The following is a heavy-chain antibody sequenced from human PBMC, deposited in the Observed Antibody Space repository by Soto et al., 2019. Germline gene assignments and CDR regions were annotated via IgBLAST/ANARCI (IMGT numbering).Heavy chain of an antibody. CDR3: ARSRINY. CDR1: DFSISEYE. V-gene: IGHV3-48*03. Sequence: PGGSLRLSCVASDFSISEYELHWVRQAPGKGLEWVSYISSSGSTIYYADSVKGRFTISRDNAKNSLYLQMNSLRAEDTAVYYCARSRINYWGQGTLVTVSS. J-gene: IGHJ4*02. CDR2: ISSSGSTI. D-gene: IGHD3-10*01.